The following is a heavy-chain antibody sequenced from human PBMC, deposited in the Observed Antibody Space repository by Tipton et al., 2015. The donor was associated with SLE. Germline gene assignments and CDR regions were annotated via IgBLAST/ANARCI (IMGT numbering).Heavy chain of an antibody. CDR2: IYYSGST. V-gene: IGHV4-59*11. D-gene: IGHD3-3*01. CDR1: GGSISSHY. CDR3: ARGTMLGDFWSGYLPRFDY. Sequence: LRLSCTVSGGSISSHYWSWIRQPPGKGLEWIGYIYYSGSTNYNPSLKSRVTISVDTSKNQFSLKLSSVTAADTAVYYCARGTMLGDFWSGYLPRFDYWGQGTLVTVSS. J-gene: IGHJ4*02.